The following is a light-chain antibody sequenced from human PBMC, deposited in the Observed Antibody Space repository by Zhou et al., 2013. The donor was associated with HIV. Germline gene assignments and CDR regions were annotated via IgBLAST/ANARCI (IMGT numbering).Light chain of an antibody. Sequence: AVQLTQSPSSLSTSVGDTVTVTCRASQGVGSALAWYQQKPGKAPRLLIYDASSLESGVPSRFSGSGSGTDFSLTISSLQPEDFATYCCQQFNSYSALTFGGGTKVEIK. V-gene: IGKV1-13*02. J-gene: IGKJ4*01. CDR1: QGVGSA. CDR2: DAS. CDR3: QQFNSYSALT.